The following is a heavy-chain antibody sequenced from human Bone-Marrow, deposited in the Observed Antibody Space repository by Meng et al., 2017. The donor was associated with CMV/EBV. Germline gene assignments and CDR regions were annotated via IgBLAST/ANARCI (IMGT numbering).Heavy chain of an antibody. J-gene: IGHJ5*02. CDR2: INPNSGDT. Sequence: QVQPVQSGAELRKPGASVKVSCKASGDTFTDYYMHWVRQAPGQGLEWMGCINPNSGDTNYAQKFQGRVTMTRDTSISTAYMELSRLRSDDTAVYYCTRDAHLTTVTPNWFDPWGQGTLVTASS. CDR3: TRDAHLTTVTPNWFDP. D-gene: IGHD4-17*01. V-gene: IGHV1-2*02. CDR1: GDTFTDYY.